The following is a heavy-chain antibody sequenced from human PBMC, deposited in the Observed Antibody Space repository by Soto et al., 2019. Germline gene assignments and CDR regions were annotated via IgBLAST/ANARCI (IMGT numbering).Heavy chain of an antibody. V-gene: IGHV4-4*07. CDR1: GRAISSYY. CDR2: IYTSGCT. D-gene: IGHD2-8*01. J-gene: IGHJ4*02. CDR3: ARGGCADGVCYDFDY. Sequence: PSETLSLTCTVSGRAISSYYLSWIRQPAGKGLEWIGRIYTSGCTNYNPSLKSRFTMSVVTSNNQLSLRRSSVTAADTVVHYCARGGCADGVCYDFDYWCQRALVTVS.